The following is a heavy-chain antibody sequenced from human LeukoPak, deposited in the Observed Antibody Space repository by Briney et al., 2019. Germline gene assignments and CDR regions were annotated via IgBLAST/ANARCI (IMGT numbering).Heavy chain of an antibody. CDR1: GFTFSTYS. Sequence: GGSLRLSCAASGFTFSTYSMHWVRQAPGKGLEWVAIISYDGSKKYYADSVKGRFTISRDNSKNTPFLQMNSLRPEDTAVYYCARDLKTAMDYFDYWGQGALVTVSS. J-gene: IGHJ4*02. V-gene: IGHV3-30*04. CDR3: ARDLKTAMDYFDY. D-gene: IGHD2-2*01. CDR2: ISYDGSKK.